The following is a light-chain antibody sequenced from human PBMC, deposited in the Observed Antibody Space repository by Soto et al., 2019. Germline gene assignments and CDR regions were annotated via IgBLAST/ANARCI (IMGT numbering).Light chain of an antibody. V-gene: IGKV3-20*01. CDR1: QTISSTL. CDR3: QHYGRSPIT. Sequence: EIELTQSPDTLSLSPGERATLSSKASQTISSTLLAWNQQKPGQAPSLLISGASSRATGIPDRFSGSGSATDFTLTISRLEPEDFALYYCQHYGRSPITFGQGTRLEI. J-gene: IGKJ5*01. CDR2: GAS.